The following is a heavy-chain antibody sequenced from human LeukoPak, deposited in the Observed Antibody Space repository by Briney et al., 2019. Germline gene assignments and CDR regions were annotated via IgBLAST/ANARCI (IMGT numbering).Heavy chain of an antibody. CDR1: GGSISSSSYY. D-gene: IGHD3-3*01. CDR2: IYYSGST. V-gene: IGHV4-39*01. CDR3: ARPPLYYDFWSGPESAEYFQH. Sequence: SETLSLTCTVSGGSISSSSYYWGWIRQPPGKGLEWIGSIYYSGSTYYNPSLKSRVTISVDTSKNQFSLKLSSVTAADTAVYYCARPPLYYDFWSGPESAEYFQHWGKGTLVTVSS. J-gene: IGHJ1*01.